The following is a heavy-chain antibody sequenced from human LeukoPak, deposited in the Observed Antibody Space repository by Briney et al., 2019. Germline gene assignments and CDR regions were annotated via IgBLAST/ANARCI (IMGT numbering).Heavy chain of an antibody. CDR3: ATLRGGEWLPSGY. D-gene: IGHD6-19*01. CDR2: INHSGST. J-gene: IGHJ4*02. Sequence: SETLSLTCAVYGGSFSGYYWSWIRQPPGKGLEWIGEINHSGSTNYNPSFKSRVTISVDTSKNQFSLKLSSVTAADTAVYYCATLRGGEWLPSGYWGQGTLVTVSS. CDR1: GGSFSGYY. V-gene: IGHV4-34*01.